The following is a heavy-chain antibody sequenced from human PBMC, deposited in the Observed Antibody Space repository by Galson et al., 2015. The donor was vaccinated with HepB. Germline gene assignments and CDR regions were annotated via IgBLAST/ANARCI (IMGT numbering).Heavy chain of an antibody. CDR3: ARSNGSLTNAFFDI. V-gene: IGHV3-23*01. CDR1: GFTFSTYA. Sequence: SLRLSCAASGFTFSTYAMSWVRQAPGKGLEWVSAISGIGDSAYSADSVKGLFTISSDNSKNSLYLQMITLRAEDTAVYYCARSNGSLTNAFFDILGQGTMVTVSS. CDR2: ISGIGDSA. J-gene: IGHJ3*02. D-gene: IGHD2-8*01.